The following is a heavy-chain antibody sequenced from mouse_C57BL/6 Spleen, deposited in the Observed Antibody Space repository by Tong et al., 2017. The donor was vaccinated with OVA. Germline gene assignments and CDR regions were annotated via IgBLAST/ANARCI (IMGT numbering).Heavy chain of an antibody. J-gene: IGHJ4*01. V-gene: IGHV14-4*02. CDR1: GYSFTSYW. D-gene: IGHD2-4*01. CDR3: NPTMIKTYYAMDY. Sequence: EVQLQQSGTVLARPGASVKMSCKASGYSFTSYWMHWVKQRPEQGLEWIGWIDPENGDTEYAPKFQGKATMTADTSSNTAYLQLSSLTSEDTAVYYCNPTMIKTYYAMDYWGQGTSVTVSS. CDR2: IDPENGDT.